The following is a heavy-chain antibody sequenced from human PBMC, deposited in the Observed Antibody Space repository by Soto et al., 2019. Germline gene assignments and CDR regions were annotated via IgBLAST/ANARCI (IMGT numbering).Heavy chain of an antibody. Sequence: SETLSLTCTVSGGSISSGDYYWSWIRQPPGKGLEWIGYIYYSGSAYYNPSLKSRVTISVDTSKNQFSLKLSSVTAADTAVYYCAREHTMVRGTTPFDYWGQGTLVTVSS. V-gene: IGHV4-30-4*01. D-gene: IGHD3-10*01. J-gene: IGHJ4*02. CDR3: AREHTMVRGTTPFDY. CDR2: IYYSGSA. CDR1: GGSISSGDYY.